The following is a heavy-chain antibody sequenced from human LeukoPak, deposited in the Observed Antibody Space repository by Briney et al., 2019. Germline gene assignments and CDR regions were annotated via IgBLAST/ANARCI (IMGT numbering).Heavy chain of an antibody. CDR2: IIPIFGTA. D-gene: IGHD6-19*01. J-gene: IGHJ4*02. V-gene: IGHV1-69*13. CDR3: ARVDRPYSSSVGY. CDR1: GGTFSSYA. Sequence: SVKVSCKASGGTFSSYAISWVRQAPGQGLEWMGGIIPIFGTANYAQKFQGRVTITADESTSTAYMELSSLRSEDTAVYYCARVDRPYSSSVGYWGQGTLVTVSS.